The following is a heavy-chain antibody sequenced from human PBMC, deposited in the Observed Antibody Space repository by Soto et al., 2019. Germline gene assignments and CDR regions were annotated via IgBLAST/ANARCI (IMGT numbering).Heavy chain of an antibody. J-gene: IGHJ6*02. CDR3: TRHPPREGYSYGYYYYGMDV. CDR2: IRSKANSYAT. CDR1: GFTFSGSA. Sequence: GGSLRLSCAASGFTFSGSAMHWVRQASGKGLEWVGRIRSKANSYATAYAASVKGRFTISRDDSKNTAYLQMNSLKTEDTAVYYCTRHPPREGYSYGYYYYGMDVRCQGTTVTVSS. V-gene: IGHV3-73*01. D-gene: IGHD5-18*01.